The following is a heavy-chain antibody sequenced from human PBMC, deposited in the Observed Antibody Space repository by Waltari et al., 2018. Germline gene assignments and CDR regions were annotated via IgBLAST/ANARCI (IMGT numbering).Heavy chain of an antibody. D-gene: IGHD3-16*01. Sequence: AWVRPSPGWGLGWIGAVSESLTTYITPSLKSRVPVTRDSSKNQVSMILSSVTTADMAVYSCATYMGAGVGTAAFDVWGQGTMVTVSS. V-gene: IGHV4-39*01. CDR2: VSESLTT. CDR3: ATYMGAGVGTAAFDV. J-gene: IGHJ3*01.